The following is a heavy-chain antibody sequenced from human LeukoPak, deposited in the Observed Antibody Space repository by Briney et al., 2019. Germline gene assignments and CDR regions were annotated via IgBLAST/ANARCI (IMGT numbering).Heavy chain of an antibody. CDR2: INHAGST. J-gene: IGHJ4*02. Sequence: SETLSLTCEVHGGSFSGYDWNWIRQSPGKGLEWIGRINHAGSTDYNPSLKSRLTMSVDKSKNQFSLNLSSMRAADTAIYYCARLYGRVRGSIVKGLDYWGQGTLVTVSS. CDR3: ARLYGRVRGSIVKGLDY. CDR1: GGSFSGYD. D-gene: IGHD3-10*02. V-gene: IGHV4-34*01.